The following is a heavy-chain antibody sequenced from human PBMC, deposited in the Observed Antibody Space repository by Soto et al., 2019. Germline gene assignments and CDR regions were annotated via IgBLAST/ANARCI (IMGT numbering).Heavy chain of an antibody. J-gene: IGHJ4*02. CDR3: ARPPGYISDWYYFDL. Sequence: GASVKVSCKASGYSFTDYYIHWVRQAPGQGFEWMGRISPKSGGTNYAQKFEGRVTMTWDTSLNTAYMELSSLISDDTAVYYCARPPGYISDWYYFDLWGQGTLVTVSS. D-gene: IGHD3-9*01. V-gene: IGHV1-2*02. CDR2: ISPKSGGT. CDR1: GYSFTDYY.